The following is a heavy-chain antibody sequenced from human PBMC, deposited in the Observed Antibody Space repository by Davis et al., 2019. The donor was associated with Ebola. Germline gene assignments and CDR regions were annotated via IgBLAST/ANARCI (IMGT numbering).Heavy chain of an antibody. CDR2: INPNSGGT. D-gene: IGHD2-2*01. J-gene: IGHJ6*02. V-gene: IGHV1-2*04. CDR3: ARAHCSSTSCYYGMDV. CDR1: GYTFTGYY. Sequence: AASVKVSCKASGYTFTGYYMHWVRQAPGQGLEWMGWINPNSGGTNYAQKFQGWVTMTRDTSISTAYMELSSLRSEDTAVYYCARAHCSSTSCYYGMDVWGQGTTVTVSS.